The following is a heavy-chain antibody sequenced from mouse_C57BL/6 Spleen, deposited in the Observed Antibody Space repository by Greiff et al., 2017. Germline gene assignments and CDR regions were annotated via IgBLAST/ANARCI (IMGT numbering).Heavy chain of an antibody. Sequence: EVKLVESGGDLVKPGGSLKLSCAASGFTFSSYGMSWVRQTPDKRLEWVATISSGGSYTYYPDSVKGRFTISRDNAKNTLYLQMSSLKSEDTATYYCARAVNWAFDYWGQGTTLTVSS. CDR2: ISSGGSYT. CDR3: ARAVNWAFDY. CDR1: GFTFSSYG. D-gene: IGHD4-1*01. J-gene: IGHJ2*01. V-gene: IGHV5-6*01.